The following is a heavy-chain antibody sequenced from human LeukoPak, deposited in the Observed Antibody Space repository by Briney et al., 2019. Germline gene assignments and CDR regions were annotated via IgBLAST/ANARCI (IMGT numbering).Heavy chain of an antibody. Sequence: GGSLRLSCAASGLTFSSYAITWVRQVPGKGLKWVSTVSGNGVSTNYADSVKGRFTISRDNSKNTLYLQMNSLRAEDTAVYYCATRGLSREFDYWGQGTLVTVSS. CDR1: GLTFSSYA. V-gene: IGHV3-23*01. CDR2: VSGNGVST. J-gene: IGHJ4*02. CDR3: ATRGLSREFDY. D-gene: IGHD3-10*01.